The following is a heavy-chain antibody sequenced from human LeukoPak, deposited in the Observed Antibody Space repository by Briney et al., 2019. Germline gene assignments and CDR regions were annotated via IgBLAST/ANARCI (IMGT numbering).Heavy chain of an antibody. CDR3: AKDLRGGAVAAPGY. CDR2: ISWNSGSI. Sequence: PGGSLRLSCAASGFTFSSYAMHWVRQAPGKGLEWVSGISWNSGSIGYADSVKGRFTISRDNAKNSLYLQMNSLRAEDTALYYCAKDLRGGAVAAPGYWGQGTLVTVSS. V-gene: IGHV3-9*01. J-gene: IGHJ4*02. D-gene: IGHD6-19*01. CDR1: GFTFSSYA.